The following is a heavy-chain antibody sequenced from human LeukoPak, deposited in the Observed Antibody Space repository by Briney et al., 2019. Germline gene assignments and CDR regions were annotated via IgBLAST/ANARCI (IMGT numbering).Heavy chain of an antibody. CDR3: AKDYSGSHYYFDY. V-gene: IGHV3-23*01. Sequence: GGSLRLSCAASGFTFSIFAMSWVRQAPGKGLEWVSTISGGGGSTFYADSVRGRLTISRDNSKNTLYLQVNSLRAEDTAVYYCAKDYSGSHYYFDYWGQGTLVTVSS. CDR1: GFTFSIFA. CDR2: ISGGGGST. D-gene: IGHD1-26*01. J-gene: IGHJ4*02.